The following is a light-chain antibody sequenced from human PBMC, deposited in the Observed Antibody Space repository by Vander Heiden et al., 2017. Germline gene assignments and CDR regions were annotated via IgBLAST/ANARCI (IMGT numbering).Light chain of an antibody. CDR1: QSISSY. V-gene: IGKV1-39*01. CDR3: QQSYSTPRT. CDR2: AAS. Sequence: DIQMTQSPSPLSPAVGDRVHITCRASQSISSYLNWYQQKPGKAPKLLIYAASSLQSGVPSRFSGSRSGTDFTLTISSLQPEDFATYYCQQSYSTPRTFGQGTKVEIK. J-gene: IGKJ1*01.